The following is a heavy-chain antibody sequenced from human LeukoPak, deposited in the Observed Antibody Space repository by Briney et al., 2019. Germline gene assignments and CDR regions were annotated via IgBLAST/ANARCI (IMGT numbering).Heavy chain of an antibody. Sequence: ASVKVSCKASGYTFTIYGISWVRQAPGQGLEWMGWISAYNGNTNYAQKLQGRVTMTTDTSTSTAYMELRSLRSDDTAVYYCARDSELGGPGGSLLYYGMDVWGQGTTVTVSS. J-gene: IGHJ6*02. CDR2: ISAYNGNT. D-gene: IGHD3-10*01. CDR3: ARDSELGGPGGSLLYYGMDV. V-gene: IGHV1-18*01. CDR1: GYTFTIYG.